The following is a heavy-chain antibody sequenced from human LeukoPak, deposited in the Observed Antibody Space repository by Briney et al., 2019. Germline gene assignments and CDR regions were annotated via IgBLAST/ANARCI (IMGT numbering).Heavy chain of an antibody. V-gene: IGHV4-34*01. CDR2: INYSGST. CDR3: ARDYYDILTGSRFDP. J-gene: IGHJ5*02. CDR1: SESFSGYF. D-gene: IGHD3-9*01. Sequence: PSETQSLTCAIYSESFSGYFWSWIRQPPGKGLEWIGEINYSGSTNYNPSLKSRVTISVDTSKNQFSLKLSSVTAADTAVYYCARDYYDILTGSRFDPWGQGTLVTVSS.